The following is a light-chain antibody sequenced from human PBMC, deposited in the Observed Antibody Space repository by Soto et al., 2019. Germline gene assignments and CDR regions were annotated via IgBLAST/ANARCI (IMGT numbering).Light chain of an antibody. CDR2: GES. J-gene: IGKJ5*01. CDR1: QSVSSGY. V-gene: IGKV3-20*01. Sequence: EVVLTQSPGTLSLSPGERATLSCAASQSVSSGYLAWSRQKPGQAPRLLIYGESSRATGIPDRFSGSGSGTDFTLTISRLEPEDFAVYYCQQYGSSPGITFGQGTRLEIK. CDR3: QQYGSSPGIT.